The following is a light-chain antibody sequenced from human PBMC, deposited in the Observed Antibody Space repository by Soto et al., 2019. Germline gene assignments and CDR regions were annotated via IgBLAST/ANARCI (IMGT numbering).Light chain of an antibody. J-gene: IGKJ1*01. Sequence: DIQMTQSPSTLSASVGDRVNITCRASQSISSWLAWYQQKPGKAPKLLIYKASSLESGVPSRFSGSGSGTEFPLTISILQPDDFAPYYCQQYNSYSAFGQGTKVEIK. CDR2: KAS. CDR3: QQYNSYSA. CDR1: QSISSW. V-gene: IGKV1-5*03.